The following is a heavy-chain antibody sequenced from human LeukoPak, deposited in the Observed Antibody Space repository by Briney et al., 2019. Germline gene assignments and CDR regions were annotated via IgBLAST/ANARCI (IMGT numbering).Heavy chain of an antibody. D-gene: IGHD3-10*01. CDR3: AREHITMVRGVIIGNWFDP. CDR1: GYSISSGYY. Sequence: SETLSLTCTVSGYSISSGYYWGWIRQPAGKGLEWIGRIYTSGSTNYNPSLKSRVTMSVDTSKNQFSLKLSSVTAADTPVYYCAREHITMVRGVIIGNWFDPWGQGTLVTVSS. J-gene: IGHJ5*02. V-gene: IGHV4-4*07. CDR2: IYTSGST.